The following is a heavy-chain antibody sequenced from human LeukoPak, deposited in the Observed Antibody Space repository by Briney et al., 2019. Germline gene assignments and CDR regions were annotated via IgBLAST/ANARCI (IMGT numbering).Heavy chain of an antibody. CDR3: ARDLEDFSPPDYYYYGMDF. J-gene: IGHJ6*02. D-gene: IGHD3-3*01. Sequence: GASVKVSCKASGYTFTSYGISWVRQAPGQGLEWMGWISSYNGNTNYAQKLQGRVTMTTDTSTSTAYMELRSLRSDDTAVYYCARDLEDFSPPDYYYYGMDFWGQGTTVTVSS. CDR1: GYTFTSYG. V-gene: IGHV1-18*01. CDR2: ISSYNGNT.